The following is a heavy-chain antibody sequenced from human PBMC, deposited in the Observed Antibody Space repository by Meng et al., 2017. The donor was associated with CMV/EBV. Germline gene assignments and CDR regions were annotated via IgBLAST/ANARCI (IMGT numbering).Heavy chain of an antibody. V-gene: IGHV3-30*02. CDR2: IRYDGSNK. D-gene: IGHD1-26*01. CDR1: GFTFSSYG. J-gene: IGHJ6*02. CDR3: AKDRSYYYYYGMDV. Sequence: GGSLRLSCAAFGFTFSSYGMHWVRQAPGKGLEWVAFIRYDGSNKYYADSVKGRFTISRDNSKNTLYLQMNSLRAEDTAVYYCAKDRSYYYYYGMDVWGQGTTVTVSS.